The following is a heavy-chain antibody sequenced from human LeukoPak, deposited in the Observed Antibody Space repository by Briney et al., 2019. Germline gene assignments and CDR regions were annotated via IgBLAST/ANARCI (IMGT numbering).Heavy chain of an antibody. V-gene: IGHV4-39*07. CDR1: GGSISSSSYY. D-gene: IGHD2-2*01. CDR2: IYYSGST. Sequence: SETLSLTCTVSGGSISSSSYYWGWIRQPPGKGLEWIGSIYYSGSTYYNPSLKSRVTISVDTSKNQLSLKLSSVTAADTAVYYCARGSGVVVPAAFDYWGQGTLVTVSS. CDR3: ARGSGVVVPAAFDY. J-gene: IGHJ4*02.